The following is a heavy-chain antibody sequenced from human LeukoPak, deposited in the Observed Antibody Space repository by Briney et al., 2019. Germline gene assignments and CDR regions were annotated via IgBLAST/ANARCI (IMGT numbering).Heavy chain of an antibody. CDR2: INPKNGGT. Sequence: ASVKVSCKASGYTFTGYYMHWVRQAPGQRLEWMAWINPKNGGTKYAQEFQGRVTMTRDTSINTAYMELANLRFDDTAVYYCARIRVRGVTAGLDSWGQGTLVTVSS. V-gene: IGHV1-2*02. CDR1: GYTFTGYY. CDR3: ARIRVRGVTAGLDS. D-gene: IGHD2-21*02. J-gene: IGHJ4*02.